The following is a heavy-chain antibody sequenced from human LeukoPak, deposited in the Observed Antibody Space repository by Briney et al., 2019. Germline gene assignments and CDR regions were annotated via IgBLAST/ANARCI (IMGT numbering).Heavy chain of an antibody. J-gene: IGHJ4*02. Sequence: GGSLRLSCAASGFTFSNYNMNWVRQAPGKGLDWGSHISGTGSTIYYAASVKGRFTISRDNAKNSLFLQMNSLRDEDTAVYYCARSASSDYWGQGTLVTVSS. CDR3: ARSASSDY. CDR2: ISGTGSTI. V-gene: IGHV3-48*02. D-gene: IGHD1-26*01. CDR1: GFTFSNYN.